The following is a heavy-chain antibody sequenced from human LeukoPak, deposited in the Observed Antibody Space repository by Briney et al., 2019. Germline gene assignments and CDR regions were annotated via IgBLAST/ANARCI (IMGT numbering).Heavy chain of an antibody. J-gene: IGHJ6*02. Sequence: GGSLRLSCAASGFTFSNYWVHWVRQAPGKGLVWVSRIQSDGSDTSYADSVKGRFTISRDNAKNTLYLQMNSLRAEDTSVYYCARETWLESQGIYYYYGLDVWGQGTTVTVSS. D-gene: IGHD6-19*01. CDR3: ARETWLESQGIYYYYGLDV. V-gene: IGHV3-74*01. CDR2: IQSDGSDT. CDR1: GFTFSNYW.